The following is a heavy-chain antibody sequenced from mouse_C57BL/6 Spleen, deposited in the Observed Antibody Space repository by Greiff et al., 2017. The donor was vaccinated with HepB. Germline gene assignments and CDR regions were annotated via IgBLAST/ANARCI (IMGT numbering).Heavy chain of an antibody. J-gene: IGHJ3*01. Sequence: QVQLQQPGAELVKPGASVKMSCKASGYTFTSYWITWVKQRPGQGLEWIGDIYPGSGSTNYNEKFKSKATLTVDTSSSTAYMQLRSLTSEESAVYYCARSLAYYSNSWFAYWGQGTLVTVSA. CDR1: GYTFTSYW. CDR2: IYPGSGST. D-gene: IGHD2-5*01. CDR3: ARSLAYYSNSWFAY. V-gene: IGHV1-55*01.